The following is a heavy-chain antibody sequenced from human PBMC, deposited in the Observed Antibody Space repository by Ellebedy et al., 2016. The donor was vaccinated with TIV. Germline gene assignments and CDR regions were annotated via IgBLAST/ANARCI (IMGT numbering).Heavy chain of an antibody. D-gene: IGHD2-8*02. CDR2: IWYDGSKK. Sequence: GESLKISCAASGFTFRDYGMHWVRQAPGKGLEWVAVIWYDGSKKFHADSVRGRFTISRDNAKNTLYLQMNSLRAEDTAVYYCAAVQYWEAVFDMWGQGTMVTVSS. V-gene: IGHV3-33*03. CDR3: AAVQYWEAVFDM. J-gene: IGHJ3*02. CDR1: GFTFRDYG.